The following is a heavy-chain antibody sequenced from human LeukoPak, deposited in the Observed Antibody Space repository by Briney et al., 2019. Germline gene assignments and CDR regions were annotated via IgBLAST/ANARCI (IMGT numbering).Heavy chain of an antibody. Sequence: GSLKLSCAASGFTFSSYSMNWIRQPPGKGLEWIGEINHSGSTNYNPSLKSRVSISVDSSKNQFSLKLSSVTAADTAVYYCARGSDTAAGLYWGQGTLVTVSS. CDR1: GFTFSSYS. CDR3: ARGSDTAAGLY. CDR2: INHSGST. D-gene: IGHD6-13*01. J-gene: IGHJ4*02. V-gene: IGHV4-34*01.